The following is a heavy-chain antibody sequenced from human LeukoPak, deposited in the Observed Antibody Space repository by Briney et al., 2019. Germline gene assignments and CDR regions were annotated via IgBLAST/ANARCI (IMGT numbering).Heavy chain of an antibody. Sequence: SETLSLTCTVSGASISSGDYLWSWIRQPPGMGLEWIGNIYYSGSTNYNASLKSRVTISIDTSKNQFSLKLSSVTAADTAVYYCAREKDSISGSGSLDYWGQGTLVTVSS. CDR3: AREKDSISGSGSLDY. D-gene: IGHD3-10*01. CDR1: GASISSGDYL. J-gene: IGHJ4*02. V-gene: IGHV4-30-4*01. CDR2: IYYSGST.